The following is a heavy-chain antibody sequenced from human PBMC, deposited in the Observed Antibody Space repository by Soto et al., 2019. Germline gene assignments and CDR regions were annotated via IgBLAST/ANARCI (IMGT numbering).Heavy chain of an antibody. D-gene: IGHD1-26*01. CDR3: GRGRSGQIVVFY. Sequence: ASVKVSCKASGYTFTGHYIHWVRQAPEQGPEWMGEIGPESGATRYAQRFQGRVTMTRDMSITTVYMELNNLSPDDTAVYYCGRGRSGQIVVFYWGQGAPVTVSS. J-gene: IGHJ4*02. CDR2: IGPESGAT. V-gene: IGHV1-2*02. CDR1: GYTFTGHY.